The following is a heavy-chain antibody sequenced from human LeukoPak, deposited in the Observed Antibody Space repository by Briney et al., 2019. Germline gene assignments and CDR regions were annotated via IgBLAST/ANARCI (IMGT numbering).Heavy chain of an antibody. V-gene: IGHV1-69*06. D-gene: IGHD3-3*01. J-gene: IGHJ4*02. CDR2: IIPIFGTA. CDR1: GGTFSSYA. Sequence: ASVKVSCKASGGTFSSYAISWVRQAPGQGLEWMGGIIPIFGTANYAQKFQGRVTITADKSTSTAYMELSSLRSEDTAVYYCTRFAYDFWSGYSVWGQGTLVTVSS. CDR3: TRFAYDFWSGYSV.